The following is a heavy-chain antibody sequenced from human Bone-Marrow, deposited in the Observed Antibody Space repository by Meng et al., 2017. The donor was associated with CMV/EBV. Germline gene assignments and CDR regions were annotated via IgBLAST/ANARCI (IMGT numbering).Heavy chain of an antibody. CDR2: ISAYNGNT. Sequence: ASVKVSCKASGYTFTSYGISWVRQAPGQGLEWMGWISAYNGNTNYAQKLQGRVTMTTDTSTSTAYMALRSLRSDDTAVYYRARDPLGGYFSSTSWTIFDSWGQGTLVTVSS. CDR1: GYTFTSYG. J-gene: IGHJ4*02. CDR3: ARDPLGGYFSSTSWTIFDS. D-gene: IGHD2-2*01. V-gene: IGHV1-18*01.